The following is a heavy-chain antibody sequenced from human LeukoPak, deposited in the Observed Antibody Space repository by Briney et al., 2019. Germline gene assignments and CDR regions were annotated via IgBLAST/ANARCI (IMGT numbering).Heavy chain of an antibody. CDR1: GGSISSYY. J-gene: IGHJ4*02. D-gene: IGHD6-6*01. CDR3: ARHSSIAARFDY. CDR2: IYYSGST. V-gene: IGHV4-59*08. Sequence: SETLSLTCTVSGGSISSYYWSWIRQPPGKGLEWIGYIYYSGSTNYNPSLKSRVTISVDPPKNQFSLKLSSVTAAGTAVYYCARHSSIAARFDYWGGGTVVSVSS.